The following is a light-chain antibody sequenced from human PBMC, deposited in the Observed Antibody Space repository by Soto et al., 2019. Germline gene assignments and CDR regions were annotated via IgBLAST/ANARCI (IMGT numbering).Light chain of an antibody. CDR1: SGHSTYT. J-gene: IGLJ2*01. Sequence: QLVLTQSPSASASLGASVKLTCTLSSGHSTYTIAWHQQQPEKGPRYLMNLNSDGSHTKGDGIPDRFSGSSSGAERYLTIPSLQSEDEADYCCQTWGNGYVVFGGGTKLTVL. CDR2: LNSDGSH. CDR3: QTWGNGYVV. V-gene: IGLV4-69*01.